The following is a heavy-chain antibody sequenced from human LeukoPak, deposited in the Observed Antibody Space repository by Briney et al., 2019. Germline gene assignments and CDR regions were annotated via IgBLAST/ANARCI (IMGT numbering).Heavy chain of an antibody. CDR2: ISGSGGST. D-gene: IGHD3-22*01. V-gene: IGHV3-23*01. CDR1: GFTFSSYA. J-gene: IGHJ5*02. Sequence: GGSLRLSCAPSGFTFSSYAMSWVRQAPGKGLEWVSAISGSGGSTYYADSVKGRFTISRDNSKNTLYLQMNSLRAEDTAVYYCAKSRVRLYYYDSSGYPNWFDPWGQGTLVTVSS. CDR3: AKSRVRLYYYDSSGYPNWFDP.